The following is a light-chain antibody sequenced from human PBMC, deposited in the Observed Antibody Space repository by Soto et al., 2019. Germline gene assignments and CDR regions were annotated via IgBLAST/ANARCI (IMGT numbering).Light chain of an antibody. V-gene: IGKV1-27*01. CDR2: AAS. CDR1: QASRNY. CDR3: QKYDNAEWT. J-gene: IGKJ1*01. Sequence: DFRMPQSPSSLSASVGDRVTITCRASQASRNYLAWYQQKPGKVPKVLIYAASTLQSGVPSRFSGSGSGTDFTLTISSLQPEDVATYYCQKYDNAEWTFGQGTRVEIK.